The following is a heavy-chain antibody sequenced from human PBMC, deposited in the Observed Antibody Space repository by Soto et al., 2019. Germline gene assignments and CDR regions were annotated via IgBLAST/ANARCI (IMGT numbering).Heavy chain of an antibody. Sequence: GGSLRLSCAASGFTVSSNYMSWVRQAPGKGPEWVSVIYSGGSTYYADSVRGRFTISRDNSKNTLYLQMKSLRAEDTAVYYCARDPPATRHGMDVWGQGTTVTVSS. CDR1: GFTVSSNY. J-gene: IGHJ6*02. CDR3: ARDPPATRHGMDV. CDR2: IYSGGST. V-gene: IGHV3-53*01.